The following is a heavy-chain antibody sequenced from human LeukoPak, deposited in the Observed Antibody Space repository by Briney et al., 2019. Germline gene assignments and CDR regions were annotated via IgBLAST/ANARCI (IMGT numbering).Heavy chain of an antibody. J-gene: IGHJ4*02. CDR3: ARESFEEPGTMDH. V-gene: IGHV4-39*07. D-gene: IGHD4/OR15-4a*01. CDR2: IYYGGST. Sequence: SETLSLTCSVSGGSISRSSYYWGWIRQSPGEGLEWIGSIYYGGSTYYNTSLKSRATIFLDTSMNQFSLRLTSVTAADTALYFCARESFEEPGTMDHWGQGTLVSVSS. CDR1: GGSISRSSYY.